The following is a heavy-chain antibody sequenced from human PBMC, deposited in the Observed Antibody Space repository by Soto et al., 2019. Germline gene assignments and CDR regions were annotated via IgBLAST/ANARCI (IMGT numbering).Heavy chain of an antibody. CDR2: ISAYNGNT. CDR1: GYTFTNFG. V-gene: IGHV1-18*01. D-gene: IGHD6-19*01. J-gene: IGHJ1*01. CDR3: AREDASSGHAGTFQH. Sequence: ASVKVSCKTSGYTFTNFGLSWVRQAPGQGLEWMGWISAYNGNTNYAQNFQGRVTMTTDTSTSTAYMELRSLRSDDTAVYYCAREDASSGHAGTFQHWGQGTLVTVSS.